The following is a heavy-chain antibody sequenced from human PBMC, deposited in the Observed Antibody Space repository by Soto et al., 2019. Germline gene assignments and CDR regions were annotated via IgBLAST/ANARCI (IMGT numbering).Heavy chain of an antibody. V-gene: IGHV1-18*01. CDR1: GYTFTSYG. CDR2: ISAYNGNT. Sequence: QVQLVQSGAEVKKPGASVKVSCKASGYTFTSYGIRWVRQAPGQGLERMGWISAYNGNTNHAQKLQGRVTMTTDTYTSTAYVELRSLSSDDTAVYYCARWGYYYCGKFDYWGQGTLVTVSS. J-gene: IGHJ4*02. D-gene: IGHD3-22*01. CDR3: ARWGYYYCGKFDY.